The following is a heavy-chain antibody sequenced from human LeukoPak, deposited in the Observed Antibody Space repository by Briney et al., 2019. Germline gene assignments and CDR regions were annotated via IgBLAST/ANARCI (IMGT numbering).Heavy chain of an antibody. CDR3: ARDPITMVRGLVNYGMDV. J-gene: IGHJ6*04. V-gene: IGHV4-30-4*01. CDR2: IYYSGST. D-gene: IGHD3-10*01. CDR1: GGSISSGDYY. Sequence: PSQTLSLTCTVSGGSISSGDYYWSWIRQPPGKGLEWIGYIYYSGSTYHNPSLKSRVTISVDTSKNQFSLKLSSVTAADTAVYYCARDPITMVRGLVNYGMDVWGKGTTVTVSS.